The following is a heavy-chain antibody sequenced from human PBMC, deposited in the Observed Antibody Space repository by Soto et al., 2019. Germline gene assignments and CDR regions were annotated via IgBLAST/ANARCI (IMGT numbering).Heavy chain of an antibody. V-gene: IGHV1-3*01. D-gene: IGHD6-19*01. CDR1: GYTFTSYA. J-gene: IGHJ4*02. Sequence: ASVKVSCKASGYTFTSYAMHWVRQAPRQRLEWMGWINAGNGNTKYSQKFQGRVTITRDTSASTAYMELSSLRSEDTAVYYCARGLYSSGWSPHPYWGQGTLVTVSS. CDR2: INAGNGNT. CDR3: ARGLYSSGWSPHPY.